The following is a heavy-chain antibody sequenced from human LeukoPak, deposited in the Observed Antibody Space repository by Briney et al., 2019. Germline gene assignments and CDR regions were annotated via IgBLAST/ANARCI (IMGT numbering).Heavy chain of an antibody. CDR2: MYPGDSDT. CDR1: AYSFTNYW. Sequence: GESLKTSCKDSAYSFTNYWIGWVRQMPGKGLEWMGIMYPGDSDTRYSPSFQGQVTISADKSINTAYLQWSSLKASDTAIYYCARSNGVGATQYWGQGTLVTVSS. CDR3: ARSNGVGATQY. V-gene: IGHV5-51*01. J-gene: IGHJ4*02. D-gene: IGHD1-26*01.